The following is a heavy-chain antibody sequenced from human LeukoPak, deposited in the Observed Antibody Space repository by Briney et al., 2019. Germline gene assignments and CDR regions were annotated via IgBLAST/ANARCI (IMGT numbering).Heavy chain of an antibody. V-gene: IGHV3-23*01. CDR1: GFTFSTYG. CDR3: AKGYCSGGRCPNDY. CDR2: ISDSGGST. Sequence: PGRSLRLSCAASGFTFSTYGMHWVRQAPGKGLEWVSGISDSGGSTYYADSVKGRFTISRDNSKKMLYLQMSSLRAEDTAVYYCAKGYCSGGRCPNDYWGQGTLVTVSS. D-gene: IGHD2-15*01. J-gene: IGHJ4*02.